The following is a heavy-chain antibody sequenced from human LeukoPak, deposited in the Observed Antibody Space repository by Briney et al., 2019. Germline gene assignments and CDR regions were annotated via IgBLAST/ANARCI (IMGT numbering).Heavy chain of an antibody. CDR2: IYYSGST. CDR1: GGSMRITSYY. D-gene: IGHD2/OR15-2a*01. J-gene: IGHJ6*02. CDR3: ARDYFSAKYGMDV. V-gene: IGHV4-31*11. Sequence: SETLSLTCAASGGSMRITSYYRSCVRQHPGKGLEWIGYIYYSGSTYYNPSLKSRVTISVDTSKNQFSLKLSSVTAADTAVYYCARDYFSAKYGMDVWGQGTTVTVSS.